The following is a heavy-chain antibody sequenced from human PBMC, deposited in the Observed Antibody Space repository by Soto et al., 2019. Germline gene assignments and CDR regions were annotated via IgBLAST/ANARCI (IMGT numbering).Heavy chain of an antibody. J-gene: IGHJ3*02. CDR3: GRFRGHAAKNNELSAYDGFDI. CDR1: GGSIGRYY. V-gene: IGHV4-59*01. CDR2: IHYSGTT. D-gene: IGHD3-3*01. Sequence: SETLSLTCTVSGGSIGRYYWGWIRQPPGKGLEWIGNIHYSGTTDYNPSLKNRLIMSVDTSENQFSLSLNSVTAADTAVYYCGRFRGHAAKNNELSAYDGFDIWGQGTMVTVSS.